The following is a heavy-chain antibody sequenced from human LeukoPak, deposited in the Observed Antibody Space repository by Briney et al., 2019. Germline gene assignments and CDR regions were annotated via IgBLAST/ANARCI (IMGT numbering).Heavy chain of an antibody. V-gene: IGHV1-69*05. J-gene: IGHJ4*02. Sequence: ASVKVSCKASGGTFSSYAISWVRQAPGQGLEWMGGIIPIFGTANYAQKFQGRVTITTDESTSTAYMELSSLRSEDTAVYYCARDATLLWFGETLGGNFDYWGQGTLVTVSS. CDR2: IIPIFGTA. CDR1: GGTFSSYA. CDR3: ARDATLLWFGETLGGNFDY. D-gene: IGHD3-10*01.